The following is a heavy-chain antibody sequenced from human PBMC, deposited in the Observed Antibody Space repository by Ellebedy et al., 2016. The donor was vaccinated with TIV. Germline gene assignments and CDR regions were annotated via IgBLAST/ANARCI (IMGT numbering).Heavy chain of an antibody. CDR3: TRNAPWTQLWFDS. CDR2: ISSSSTSI. V-gene: IGHV3-21*01. CDR1: GFTFAAYS. D-gene: IGHD1-1*01. Sequence: GESLKVSXAASGFTFAAYSMNWVRQAPGKGLEWVSFISSSSTSIFYADSVQGRFTISRDDAKRSLYLQMNSLRVEDTAVYYCTRNAPWTQLWFDSWGQGALVTVSS. J-gene: IGHJ5*01.